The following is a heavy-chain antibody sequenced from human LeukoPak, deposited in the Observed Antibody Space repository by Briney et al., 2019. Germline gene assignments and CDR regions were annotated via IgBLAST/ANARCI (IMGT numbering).Heavy chain of an antibody. Sequence: ASVKVSCKSSGYTFISYAMHWVRQAPGQRLEWMGWMNAGNGNTKYSQEFQGRVTITRDTSASTAYMELSSLRSEDMAVYYCARDSNRRYYDYWGQGTLVTVSS. CDR3: ARDSNRRYYDY. V-gene: IGHV1-3*03. CDR2: MNAGNGNT. CDR1: GYTFISYA. J-gene: IGHJ4*02.